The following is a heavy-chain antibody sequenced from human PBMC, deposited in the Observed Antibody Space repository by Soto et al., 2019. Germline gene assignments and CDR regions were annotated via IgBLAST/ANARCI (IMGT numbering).Heavy chain of an antibody. CDR2: IYYSGST. D-gene: IGHD2-21*01. V-gene: IGHV4-30-4*01. Sequence: SETLSLTCTVCGGSISSGDYYWSWIRQPPGKGLEWIGYIYYSGSTYYNPSLESRVTISVDTYKNQFSLKLSSVTAAYTAVYYCARGCRRMVVPRSKWFDPSGQRKLITVSS. CDR3: ARGCRRMVVPRSKWFDP. CDR1: GGSISSGDYY. J-gene: IGHJ5*02.